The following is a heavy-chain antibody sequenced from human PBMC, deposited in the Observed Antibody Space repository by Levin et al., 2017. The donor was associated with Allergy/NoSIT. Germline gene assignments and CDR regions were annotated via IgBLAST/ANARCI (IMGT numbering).Heavy chain of an antibody. D-gene: IGHD3-10*01. CDR3: AKCYYGSGMGGNYYYGMDV. V-gene: IGHV3-30*18. CDR1: GFTFSSYG. J-gene: IGHJ6*02. Sequence: SGGSLRLSCAASGFTFSSYGMHWVRQAPGKGLEWVAVISYDGSNKYYADSVKGRFTISRDNSKNTLYLQMNSLRAEDTAVYYCAKCYYGSGMGGNYYYGMDVWGQGTTVTVSS. CDR2: ISYDGSNK.